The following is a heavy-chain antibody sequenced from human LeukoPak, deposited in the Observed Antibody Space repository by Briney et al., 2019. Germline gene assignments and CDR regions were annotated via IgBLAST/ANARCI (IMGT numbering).Heavy chain of an antibody. J-gene: IGHJ4*02. D-gene: IGHD3-22*01. V-gene: IGHV3-74*01. CDR3: ARGGSGYCNY. Sequence: PGGSLRLSCAASGFTFSSYGMHWVRQAPGKGLVWVSRINGDGSIASYADSVKGRFTISRDNAKNTLDLQMNSLRAEDTALYYCARGGSGYCNYWGQGTLVTVSS. CDR1: GFTFSSYG. CDR2: INGDGSIA.